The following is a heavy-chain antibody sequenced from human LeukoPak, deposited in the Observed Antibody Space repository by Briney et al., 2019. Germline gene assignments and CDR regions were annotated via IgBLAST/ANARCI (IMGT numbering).Heavy chain of an antibody. Sequence: PPETLSLTCIVSGGSISDYFWSWIRQPAGKGLEWIGHMSTSGNTNYNPSLKSRVTMSLDTSKNQFSLKVNPVTAADTAVYYCARANYIWGSYVYWGQGTLVTVSS. CDR3: ARANYIWGSYVY. CDR2: MSTSGNT. CDR1: GGSISDYF. V-gene: IGHV4-4*07. J-gene: IGHJ4*02. D-gene: IGHD3-16*01.